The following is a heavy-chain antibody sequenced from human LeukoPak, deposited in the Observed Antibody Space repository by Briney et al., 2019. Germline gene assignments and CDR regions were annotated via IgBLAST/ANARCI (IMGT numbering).Heavy chain of an antibody. V-gene: IGHV1-46*01. J-gene: IGHJ5*02. CDR3: ARDSYASGNWFDP. CDR2: INPSGGAT. D-gene: IGHD3-10*01. CDR1: GYTFTSYY. Sequence: ASVKVSRKASGYTFTSYYMHWVRRAPGQGLEWMGIINPSGGATSYAKKFQGRVTMTRDTSTSTVYMELSSLRSEDTAVYYCARDSYASGNWFDPWGQGTLVTVSS.